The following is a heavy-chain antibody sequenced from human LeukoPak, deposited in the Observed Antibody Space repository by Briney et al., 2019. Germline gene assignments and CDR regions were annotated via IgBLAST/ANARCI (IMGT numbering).Heavy chain of an antibody. CDR3: ARYHTPLNY. D-gene: IGHD2-2*01. J-gene: IGHJ4*02. CDR2: IYSGGST. Sequence: PGGSLSLSCAASGFSVSSDYMTWVRQAPGKGLEWVSVIYSGGSTYYADSVKGRFTISRDNSKNTLYLQMNNLRVEDTAVYYCARYHTPLNYWGQGTLVTASS. CDR1: GFSVSSDY. V-gene: IGHV3-53*01.